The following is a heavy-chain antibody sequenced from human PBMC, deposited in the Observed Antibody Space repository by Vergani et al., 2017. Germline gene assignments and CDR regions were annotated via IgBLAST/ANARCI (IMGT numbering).Heavy chain of an antibody. CDR2: IIPLLGIA. CDR3: ARGKGVVVPADYNWFDP. CDR1: GGTFSSYT. V-gene: IGHV1-69*02. Sequence: QVQLVQSGAEVKKPGSSVKVSCKASGGTFSSYTISWVRQAPGQGLEWMGRIIPLLGIANYAQKFQGRVTITADKSTSTAYMELSSLRSEDTAVYYCARGKGVVVPADYNWFDPWGQGTLVTVSS. J-gene: IGHJ5*02. D-gene: IGHD2-2*01.